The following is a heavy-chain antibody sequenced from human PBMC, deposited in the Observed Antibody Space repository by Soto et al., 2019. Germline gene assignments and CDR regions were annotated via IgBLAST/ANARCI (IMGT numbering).Heavy chain of an antibody. V-gene: IGHV3-23*04. CDR1: GFTFSSYV. D-gene: IGHD1-1*01. CDR2: ISGSGCST. J-gene: IGHJ4*02. CDR3: ANATGVAVRGLGY. Sequence: EVQLVESGGGSVQPGESLRLSCAGSGFTFSSYVMNWVRQAPGKGLEWVSGISGSGCSTYYADSVQGRFRISRDNAKKMLFLQTNSLRVEDPAIYYCANATGVAVRGLGYWGQVTLVIVSS.